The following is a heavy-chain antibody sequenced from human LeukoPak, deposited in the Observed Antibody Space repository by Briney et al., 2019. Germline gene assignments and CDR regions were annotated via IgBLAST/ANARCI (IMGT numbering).Heavy chain of an antibody. CDR3: ARVRGDYYDSSGYPLDY. Sequence: GGSLRLSCEASGFRFSGYEMNWVRQAPGKGLEWVSYISSSSSYTNYADSVKGRFTISRDNAKNSLYLQMNSLRAEDTAVYYCARVRGDYYDSSGYPLDYWGQGTLVTASS. V-gene: IGHV3-11*05. CDR1: GFRFSGYE. J-gene: IGHJ4*02. D-gene: IGHD3-22*01. CDR2: ISSSSSYT.